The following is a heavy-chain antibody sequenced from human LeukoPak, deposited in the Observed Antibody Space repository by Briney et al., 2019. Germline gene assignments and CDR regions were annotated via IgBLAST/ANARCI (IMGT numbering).Heavy chain of an antibody. CDR3: AKEEACSGGSCYYYYFDY. J-gene: IGHJ4*02. CDR1: GFTFSSYG. Sequence: GGSPRLSCAASGFTFSSYGMHWVRQAPGKGLEWVAVISYDGSNKYYADSVKGRFTISRDNSKNTLYLQMNSLRAEDTAVYYCAKEEACSGGSCYYYYFDYWGQGTLVTVSS. D-gene: IGHD2-15*01. CDR2: ISYDGSNK. V-gene: IGHV3-30*18.